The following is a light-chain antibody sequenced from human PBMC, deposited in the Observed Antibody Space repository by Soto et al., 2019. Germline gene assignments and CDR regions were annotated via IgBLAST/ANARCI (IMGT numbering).Light chain of an antibody. CDR1: SSNIGAGYD. CDR3: QSYVSSLSGLV. CDR2: GDN. J-gene: IGLJ3*02. Sequence: QSVLTQPPSVSGAPGQRVTISCTGSSSNIGAGYDVQWYQQLPGTAPKLLMYGDNNRPSGAPDRFSGSKSGTSASLAITGLQAEHEADYYCQSYVSSLSGLVFGGGTKLTVL. V-gene: IGLV1-40*01.